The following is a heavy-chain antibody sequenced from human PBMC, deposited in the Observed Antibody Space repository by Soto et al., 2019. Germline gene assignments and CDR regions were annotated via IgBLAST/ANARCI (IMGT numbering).Heavy chain of an antibody. D-gene: IGHD3-22*01. V-gene: IGHV1-2*02. J-gene: IGHJ5*02. CDR3: ARTPYDISGA. Sequence: SXKVSFKASGYTXSESYINWVRQAPGQGLEWMGWINPDSGDTNYAQKFQGRVTMTRDTSISTAYMDLSRLRSDDTAIYYCARTPYDISGAWGQGTLGTVSS. CDR2: INPDSGDT. CDR1: GYTXSESY.